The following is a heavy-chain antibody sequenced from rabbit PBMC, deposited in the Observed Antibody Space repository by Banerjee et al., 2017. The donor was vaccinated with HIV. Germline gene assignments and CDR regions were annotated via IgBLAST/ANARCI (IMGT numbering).Heavy chain of an antibody. Sequence: QEQLEESGGDLVKPGASLTLTCTASGFTFSSYYMCWVRQAPGKGLEWIACIYTGDGNTYYASWVNGRFTISKTSSTTVTLQLNSLTAADTATYFCARGLDGAGTSSLSLWGPGTLVTVS. CDR2: IYTGDGNT. V-gene: IGHV1S45*01. CDR3: ARGLDGAGTSSLSL. D-gene: IGHD8-1*01. CDR1: GFTFSSYY. J-gene: IGHJ6*01.